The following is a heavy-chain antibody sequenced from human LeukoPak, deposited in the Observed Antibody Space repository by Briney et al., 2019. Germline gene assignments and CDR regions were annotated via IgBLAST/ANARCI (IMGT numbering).Heavy chain of an antibody. CDR2: ITGGGGST. Sequence: GGSLRLSCAASGFTFSSYAMSWVRQAPGTGLNWVSAITGGGGSTYYADSVKGRFTISRDNSKNTLYLQMNSLRAEDTAVYYCAKGGDTAMVTGHWGQGTLVTVST. CDR1: GFTFSSYA. CDR3: AKGGDTAMVTGH. V-gene: IGHV3-23*01. J-gene: IGHJ4*02. D-gene: IGHD5-18*01.